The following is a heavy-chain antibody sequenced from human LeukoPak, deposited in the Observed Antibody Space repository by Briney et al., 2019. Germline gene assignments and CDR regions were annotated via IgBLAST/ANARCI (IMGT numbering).Heavy chain of an antibody. CDR2: INSDGSST. CDR3: ARVVGDFWSGYYLGTGAFDI. D-gene: IGHD3-3*01. Sequence: GGSLRLSCAASGFTFSSYWMHWVRQAPGKGLVWVSRINSDGSSTSYADSVKGRFTISRDNAKNTLYLQMNSLRAEDTAVYYCARVVGDFWSGYYLGTGAFDIWGQGTMVTVSS. J-gene: IGHJ3*02. V-gene: IGHV3-74*01. CDR1: GFTFSSYW.